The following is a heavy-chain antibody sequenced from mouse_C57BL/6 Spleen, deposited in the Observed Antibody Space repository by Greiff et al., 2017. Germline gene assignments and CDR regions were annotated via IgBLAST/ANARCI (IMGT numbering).Heavy chain of an antibody. V-gene: IGHV1-69*01. J-gene: IGHJ2*01. CDR1: GYTFTSYW. Sequence: QVQLQQPGAELVMPGASVKLSCKASGYTFTSYWMHWVKQRPGQGLEWIGEIDPSDSYTNYNQKFKGKSTLTVDKSSSTAYLQRSSLTSEDSAVYYCARRGYGSPFDGWGQGTTLTVSS. CDR3: ARRGYGSPFDG. CDR2: IDPSDSYT. D-gene: IGHD1-1*01.